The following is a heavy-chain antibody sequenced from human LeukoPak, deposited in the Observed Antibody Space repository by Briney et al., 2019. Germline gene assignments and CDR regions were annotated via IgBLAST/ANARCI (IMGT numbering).Heavy chain of an antibody. D-gene: IGHD5-18*01. Sequence: GGSLRLSCAASGFTVSSSYMSWVRQAPGRGLEWVSVIYSGGSTYYADSVKGRFTISRDNSKNTLYLQMISLRAEDTAVYYCASQRGYSYGYYYYYMDVWGKGTTVTVSS. CDR1: GFTVSSSY. CDR3: ASQRGYSYGYYYYYMDV. CDR2: IYSGGST. J-gene: IGHJ6*03. V-gene: IGHV3-53*01.